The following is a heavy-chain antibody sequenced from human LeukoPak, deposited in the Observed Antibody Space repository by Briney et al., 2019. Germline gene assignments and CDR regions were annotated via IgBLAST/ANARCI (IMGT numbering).Heavy chain of an antibody. Sequence: GGSLRLSCTASGFTFSSYAMSWVRQAPGKGLEWVSVISGSGGSTYYADSVKGRFTISRDNSKNTVYLQMNSLRAEDTAVYHCAKDIGYDFWNGRDAFDIWGQGTMVTVSS. CDR1: GFTFSSYA. CDR3: AKDIGYDFWNGRDAFDI. D-gene: IGHD3-3*01. J-gene: IGHJ3*02. V-gene: IGHV3-23*01. CDR2: ISGSGGST.